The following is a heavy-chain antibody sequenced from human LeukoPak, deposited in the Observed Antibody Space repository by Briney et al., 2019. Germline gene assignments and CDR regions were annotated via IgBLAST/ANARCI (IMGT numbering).Heavy chain of an antibody. CDR1: GGSINNYY. J-gene: IGHJ4*02. CDR3: ARAGGWQFDY. CDR2: IYYIGST. D-gene: IGHD6-19*01. Sequence: SETLSLTCTVSGGSINNYYWSWIRQPPGKGLEWIGYIYYIGSTNYNPSLESRVTISIDTSKNQFSLKLSSVTAADTAVYYCARAGGWQFDYWGQGTLVTVPS. V-gene: IGHV4-59*01.